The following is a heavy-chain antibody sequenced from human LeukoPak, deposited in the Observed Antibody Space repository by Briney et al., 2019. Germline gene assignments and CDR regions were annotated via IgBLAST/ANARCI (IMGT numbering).Heavy chain of an antibody. J-gene: IGHJ4*02. V-gene: IGHV4-59*02. CDR2: LSYTGKT. Sequence: SETLSLTCNVSGVSVSTSHWNWIRQRPGKGLEWIGCLSYTGKTDYNPSLKSRVSISLGSSNNHFSLKLTSVTAADTAVYYCSKGYFEPFDHWGQGILVTVSS. D-gene: IGHD2/OR15-2a*01. CDR3: SKGYFEPFDH. CDR1: GVSVSTSH.